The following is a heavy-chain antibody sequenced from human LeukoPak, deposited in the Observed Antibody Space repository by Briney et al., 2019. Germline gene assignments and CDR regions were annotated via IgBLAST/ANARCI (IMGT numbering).Heavy chain of an antibody. V-gene: IGHV4-61*02. CDR1: ARSDLHGRCY. CDR2: IYSTGST. Sequence: SETLSLTCNTDARSDLHGRCYLSCIRQPAGKGLEWIGRIYSTGSTNYNPSLKSRVTISVDTSRNQFSLRLSSVTAADTAVYYCAKTHCKEYEYYCDFWGQGTLVTVSS. J-gene: IGHJ4*02. CDR3: AKTHCKEYEYYCDF. D-gene: IGHD2-21*02.